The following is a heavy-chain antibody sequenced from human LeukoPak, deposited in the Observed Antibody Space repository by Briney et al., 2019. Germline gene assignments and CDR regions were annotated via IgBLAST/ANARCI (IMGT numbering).Heavy chain of an antibody. V-gene: IGHV3-53*01. CDR3: ASSGYSGSWGAYH. J-gene: IGHJ5*02. D-gene: IGHD1-26*01. Sequence: GGSLRLSCAASGFTVSSNYMSWVRQAPGKGLEWVSVIYSGGSTYYADSVKGRFTISRDNSKNTLYLQMNSLRAEDTAVYYCASSGYSGSWGAYHWGQGTLVTVSS. CDR1: GFTVSSNY. CDR2: IYSGGST.